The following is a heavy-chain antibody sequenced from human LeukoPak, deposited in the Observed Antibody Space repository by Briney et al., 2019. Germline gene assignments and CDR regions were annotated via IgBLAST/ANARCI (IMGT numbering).Heavy chain of an antibody. Sequence: GRSLRLSCAASGFTFDDYAMHWVRQAPGKGLEWVSGISWNSGSIGYADSVKGRFTISRDNAKSSLYLQMNSLRAEDTAVYYCAKDRGYSGSYYRNYWGQGTLVTVSS. CDR2: ISWNSGSI. V-gene: IGHV3-9*01. J-gene: IGHJ4*02. CDR1: GFTFDDYA. CDR3: AKDRGYSGSYYRNY. D-gene: IGHD1-26*01.